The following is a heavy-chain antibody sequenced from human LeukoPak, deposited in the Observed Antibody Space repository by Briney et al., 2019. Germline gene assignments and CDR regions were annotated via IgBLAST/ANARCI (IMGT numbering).Heavy chain of an antibody. CDR2: IYSGGTT. CDR3: AKEYDYYDSSGYSPFDY. J-gene: IGHJ4*02. V-gene: IGHV3-53*01. D-gene: IGHD3-22*01. Sequence: GGSLRLSCAASGFTVSSNYINWVRQAPGKGLEWVSLIYSGGTTYYADSVKGRFTISRDNSKNTLYLQMNSLRAEDTAVYYCAKEYDYYDSSGYSPFDYWGQGTLVTVSS. CDR1: GFTVSSNY.